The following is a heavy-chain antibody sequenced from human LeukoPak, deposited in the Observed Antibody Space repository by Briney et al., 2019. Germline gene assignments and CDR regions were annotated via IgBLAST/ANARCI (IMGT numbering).Heavy chain of an antibody. CDR3: ATDGQVWFQGALDY. D-gene: IGHD3/OR15-3a*01. CDR2: ISGSGSST. Sequence: GGSLRLSCAASGFTFSSYAMSWVRQAPGKGLEWVSAISGSGSSTYYADSVKGRFTISRDNSKNTLYLQLNSLRAEDTAVYYCATDGQVWFQGALDYWGQGTLVTVSS. CDR1: GFTFSSYA. J-gene: IGHJ4*02. V-gene: IGHV3-23*01.